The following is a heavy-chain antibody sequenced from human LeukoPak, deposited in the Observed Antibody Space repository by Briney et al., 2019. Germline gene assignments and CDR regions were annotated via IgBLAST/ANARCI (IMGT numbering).Heavy chain of an antibody. CDR3: ARGADCSSTSCYDDGMDV. CDR2: INPNSGGT. CDR1: GYTFTGYY. J-gene: IGHJ6*04. D-gene: IGHD2-2*01. Sequence: GASVKVSCKASGYTFTGYYMHWVRQAPGQGLEWMGWINPNSGGTNYAQKFQGWVTMTRETSISTAYMELSRLRSDDTAVYYCARGADCSSTSCYDDGMDVWGKGTTVTVSS. V-gene: IGHV1-2*04.